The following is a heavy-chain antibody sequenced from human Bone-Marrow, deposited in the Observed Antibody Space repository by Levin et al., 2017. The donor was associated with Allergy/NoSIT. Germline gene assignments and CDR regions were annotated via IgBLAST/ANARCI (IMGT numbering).Heavy chain of an antibody. D-gene: IGHD2-15*01. V-gene: IGHV4-61*02. Sequence: PSETLSLTCTVSGGSTGSGSYYWSWIRQPAGKGLEWIGRIYTTGSTKYNPSLKSRVTISVDTYKNQFSLKLTSVTAADTAVYYCPSGRRGRSFQHWGQGTLVTVAS. CDR1: GGSTGSGSYY. CDR2: IYTTGST. J-gene: IGHJ1*01. CDR3: PSGRRGRSFQH.